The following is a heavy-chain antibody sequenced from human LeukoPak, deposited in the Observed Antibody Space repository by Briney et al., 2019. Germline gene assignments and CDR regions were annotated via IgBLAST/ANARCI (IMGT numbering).Heavy chain of an antibody. D-gene: IGHD3-3*01. CDR1: GFTFSDYY. CDR2: ISSSGSTI. Sequence: PGGSLRLSCAASGFTFSDYYMSWIRQAPGKGLEWVSYISSSGSTIYYADSVKGRFTISRDNAKNSLYLQMNSLRAEDTAVYYCARDAAYYDFRSGYAYYYMDVWGKGTTVTVSS. J-gene: IGHJ6*03. CDR3: ARDAAYYDFRSGYAYYYMDV. V-gene: IGHV3-11*01.